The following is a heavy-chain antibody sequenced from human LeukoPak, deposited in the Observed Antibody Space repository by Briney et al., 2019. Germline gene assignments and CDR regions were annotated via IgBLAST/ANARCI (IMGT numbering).Heavy chain of an antibody. D-gene: IGHD2-21*02. J-gene: IGHJ4*02. CDR2: ISYDGSNK. V-gene: IGHV3-30*18. Sequence: GGSLRLSCAASGYTFSRHGMSWVRQASGKGLEWVAVISYDGSNKYYADSVKGRFTIPRDNSKNTLYLQMNSLRAEDTAVYYCAKANTAYIDYWGQGTLVTVSS. CDR1: GYTFSRHG. CDR3: AKANTAYIDY.